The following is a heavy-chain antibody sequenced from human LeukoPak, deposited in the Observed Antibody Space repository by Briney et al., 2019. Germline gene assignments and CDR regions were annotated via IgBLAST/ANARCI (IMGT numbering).Heavy chain of an antibody. V-gene: IGHV3-48*03. J-gene: IGHJ3*02. CDR2: ISSSGSTI. CDR1: GFTFSSYE. D-gene: IGHD1-14*01. Sequence: PGGSLRLSCAASGFTFSSYEMNWVRQAPGKGLEWVSYISSSGSTIYYADSVKGRFTISRDNAKNSLYLQMNSLRAEDTSVYYCARALTRDAFDIWGQGTMVTVSS. CDR3: ARALTRDAFDI.